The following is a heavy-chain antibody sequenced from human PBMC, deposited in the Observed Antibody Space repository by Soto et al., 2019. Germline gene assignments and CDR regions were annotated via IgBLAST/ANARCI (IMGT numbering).Heavy chain of an antibody. Sequence: ASVKVSCKASGYTFTSYGISWVRQAPGQGLEWMGWISAYNGNTNYAQKLQGRVTMTTDTSTSTAYMELRSLRSDDTAVYYCARRGFERLRFLEWLLNDEHLYYYYMDVWGKGTTVTVSS. V-gene: IGHV1-18*01. CDR1: GYTFTSYG. D-gene: IGHD3-3*01. J-gene: IGHJ6*03. CDR3: ARRGFERLRFLEWLLNDEHLYYYYMDV. CDR2: ISAYNGNT.